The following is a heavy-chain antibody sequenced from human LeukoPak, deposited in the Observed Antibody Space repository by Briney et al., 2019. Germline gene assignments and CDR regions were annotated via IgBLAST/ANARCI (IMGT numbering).Heavy chain of an antibody. Sequence: ASVKVSCKASGYTFTSYSVSWVRQAPGQGLEWLGWISGYNGNTNYPQKLQGRVTLTTDTPTNTAYMELRSLRSDDTAVYYCARDWDYDRSGHWVAQGSAGGFDIWGQGTMITVSS. CDR1: GYTFTSYS. V-gene: IGHV1-18*01. D-gene: IGHD3-22*01. CDR2: ISGYNGNT. CDR3: ARDWDYDRSGHWVAQGSAGGFDI. J-gene: IGHJ3*02.